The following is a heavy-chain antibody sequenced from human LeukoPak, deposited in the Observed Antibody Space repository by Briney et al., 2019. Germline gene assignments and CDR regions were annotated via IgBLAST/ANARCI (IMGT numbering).Heavy chain of an antibody. D-gene: IGHD2-2*01. CDR2: IWYDGSNK. J-gene: IGHJ6*03. V-gene: IGHV3-33*01. CDR3: ARDRFVVVPAASYYYYMDV. Sequence: GGSLRLSCAASGFTFSSYGMHWVRQAPGKGLEWVAVIWYDGSNKYYADSVKGRFTISRDNSKNTLYLQMNSLRAEDTAVYYCARDRFVVVPAASYYYYMDVWGKETTVTVSS. CDR1: GFTFSSYG.